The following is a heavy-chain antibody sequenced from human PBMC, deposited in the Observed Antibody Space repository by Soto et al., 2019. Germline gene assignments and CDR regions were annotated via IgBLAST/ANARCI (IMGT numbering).Heavy chain of an antibody. CDR2: ITIGGST. CDR3: AKCLRVDYYGMDV. Sequence: GGSLRLSCAASGFIFSNYAMSWVRQAPGKGLQCVSGITIGGSTYYAASVKGRFTISRDNSKNTLYLQMNSLRPEDTAVYYCAKCLRVDYYGMDVRGQGTTVTVSS. V-gene: IGHV3-23*01. CDR1: GFIFSNYA. J-gene: IGHJ6*02. D-gene: IGHD2-15*01.